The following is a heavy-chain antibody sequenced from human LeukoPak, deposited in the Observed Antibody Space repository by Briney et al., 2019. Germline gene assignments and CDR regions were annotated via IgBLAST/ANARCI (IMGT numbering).Heavy chain of an antibody. Sequence: GASVKVSCKPSGYTFTSYTISWVRQAPGQRLEWVGWISAYNGNTRYAEELQGRITMTTDTSRTTAYMELRSLTSDDTAIYYCARGAGQLELLGYWGQGTLVTVSS. CDR3: ARGAGQLELLGY. CDR1: GYTFTSYT. V-gene: IGHV1-18*01. D-gene: IGHD1-1*01. J-gene: IGHJ4*02. CDR2: ISAYNGNT.